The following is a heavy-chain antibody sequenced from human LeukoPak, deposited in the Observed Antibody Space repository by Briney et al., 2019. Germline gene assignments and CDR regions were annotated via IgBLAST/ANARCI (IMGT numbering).Heavy chain of an antibody. V-gene: IGHV3-7*01. CDR2: IKQDGSEK. CDR3: ARGLWGYYGSGSPHWFDP. D-gene: IGHD3-10*01. J-gene: IGHJ5*02. Sequence: GGSLRLSCAASGFTFSNFWMSWVRQAPGKGLEWVANIKQDGSEKYYVDSVKGRFTISRDNAKNSLYLQMNSLRAEDTAVYYCARGLWGYYGSGSPHWFDPWGQGTLVTVSS. CDR1: GFTFSNFW.